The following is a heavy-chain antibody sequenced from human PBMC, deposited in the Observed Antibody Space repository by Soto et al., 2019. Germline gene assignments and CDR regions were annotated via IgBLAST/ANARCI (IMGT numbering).Heavy chain of an antibody. V-gene: IGHV3-33*01. CDR2: IWYDGSNK. CDR1: GFTFSSYG. Sequence: QVQLVESGGGVVQPGRSLRLSCAASGFTFSSYGMHWVRQAPGKGLEWVAVIWYDGSNKYYADSVKGRFTISRDNSKNTLYLQMNSLRAEDTVVYYCARGLGYSSGWYRFDPWGQGTLVTVSS. J-gene: IGHJ5*02. CDR3: ARGLGYSSGWYRFDP. D-gene: IGHD6-19*01.